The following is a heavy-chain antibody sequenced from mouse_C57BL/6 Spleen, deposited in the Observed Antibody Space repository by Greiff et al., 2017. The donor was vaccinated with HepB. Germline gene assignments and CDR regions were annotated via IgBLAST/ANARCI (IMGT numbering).Heavy chain of an antibody. J-gene: IGHJ1*03. CDR1: GFTFTDYY. CDR3: ASYGASYGNDWYFDV. CDR2: IRNKANGYTT. V-gene: IGHV7-3*01. D-gene: IGHD2-10*02. Sequence: EVQLVESGGGLVQPGGSLSLSCAASGFTFTDYYMSWVRQPPGKALEWLGFIRNKANGYTTEYSASVKGRFTISRDNSQSILYLQMNALRAEDSATYYCASYGASYGNDWYFDVWGTGTTVTVSS.